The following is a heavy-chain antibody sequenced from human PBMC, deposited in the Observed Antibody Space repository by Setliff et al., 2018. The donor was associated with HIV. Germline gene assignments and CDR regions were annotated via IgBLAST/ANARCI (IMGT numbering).Heavy chain of an antibody. V-gene: IGHV7-4-1*02. CDR2: INANSGSP. D-gene: IGHD3-3*01. J-gene: IGHJ1*01. Sequence: ASVKVSCKPSGYNFENYAIDWLRQAAGQGLEWMGWINANSGSPTYAQAFTGRFFFAVNTAVATAYPQINNLKTEDTAIYYCARVGVDSQEYFQHRGQGTLVTVSS. CDR1: GYNFENYA. CDR3: ARVGVDSQEYFQH.